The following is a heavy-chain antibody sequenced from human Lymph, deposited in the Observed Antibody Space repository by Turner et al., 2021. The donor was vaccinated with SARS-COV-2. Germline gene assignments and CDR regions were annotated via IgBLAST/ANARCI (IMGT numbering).Heavy chain of an antibody. CDR3: TRVKYCTGGSCYGYHFDY. D-gene: IGHD2-15*01. J-gene: IGHJ4*02. Sequence: EVQLVESGGGLVQPAQSLSLSCTASGFTFGDYAMSWVRQAPGKGLEWVGFIRSKAYGGTTQYAASVKGRFTISRDDSKSIAYLQMNSLKTEDTAVYYCTRVKYCTGGSCYGYHFDYWGQGTLVTVSS. CDR1: GFTFGDYA. V-gene: IGHV3-49*04. CDR2: IRSKAYGGTT.